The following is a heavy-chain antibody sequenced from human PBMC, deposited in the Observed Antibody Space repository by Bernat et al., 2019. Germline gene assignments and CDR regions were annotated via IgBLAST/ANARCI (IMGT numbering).Heavy chain of an antibody. CDR3: ARFATVTSFGAYYYGMDV. V-gene: IGHV3-48*03. J-gene: IGHJ6*02. CDR2: ISSSGSTI. Sequence: EVQLVESGGGLVQPGGSLRLSCAASGFTFSSYEMNWVRQAPGKGLEWVSYISSSGSTIYYADSVKGRFTISRDNAKNSLYLQMNSLRAEDTAVYYCARFATVTSFGAYYYGMDVWGQWTTVTVSS. D-gene: IGHD4-11*01. CDR1: GFTFSSYE.